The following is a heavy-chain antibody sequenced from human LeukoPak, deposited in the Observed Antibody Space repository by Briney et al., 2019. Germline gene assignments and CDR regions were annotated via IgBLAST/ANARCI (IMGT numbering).Heavy chain of an antibody. CDR3: ARAQIRYFDWLLTGPFDY. J-gene: IGHJ4*02. Sequence: SETLSLTCAVSGDSISSGGYSWSWIRQPPGKGLEWIGYIYHSGSTYYNPSLKSRVTISVDRSKNQFSLKLSSVTAADTAVYYCARAQIRYFDWLLTGPFDYWGQGTLVTVSS. D-gene: IGHD3-9*01. V-gene: IGHV4-30-2*01. CDR1: GDSISSGGYS. CDR2: IYHSGST.